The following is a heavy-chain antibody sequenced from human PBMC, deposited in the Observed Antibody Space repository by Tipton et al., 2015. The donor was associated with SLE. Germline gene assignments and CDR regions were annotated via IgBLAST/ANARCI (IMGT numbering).Heavy chain of an antibody. V-gene: IGHV4-59*01. J-gene: IGHJ4*02. D-gene: IGHD7-27*01. Sequence: TLSLTCTVSGGSISGYYWNWIRQPPGKGLAWVGYINYSGNTNYNPSLKSRVTISVDTSTTHFSLRLNSVTAADTAVYYCARGGLGSDLRGSIYFCSWGQRTLVTVSS. CDR3: ARGGLGSDLRGSIYFCS. CDR1: GGSISGYY. CDR2: INYSGNT.